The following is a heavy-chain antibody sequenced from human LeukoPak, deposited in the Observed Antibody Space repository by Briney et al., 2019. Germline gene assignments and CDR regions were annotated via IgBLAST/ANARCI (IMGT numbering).Heavy chain of an antibody. D-gene: IGHD1-26*01. CDR1: GYTFTSYA. CDR3: ARDSGSGSNDY. J-gene: IGHJ4*02. V-gene: IGHV1-3*01. Sequence: ASAKVSCKASGYTFTSYAIHWVRQAPGQRLEWMGWISAGNGNTKYSQNFQGRVTFISNTSATTAFMELSSLRSEDAAVYYCARDSGSGSNDYWGQGTLVTVSS. CDR2: ISAGNGNT.